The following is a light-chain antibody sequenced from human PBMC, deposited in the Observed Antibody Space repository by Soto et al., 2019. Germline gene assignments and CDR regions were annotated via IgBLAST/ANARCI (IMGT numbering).Light chain of an antibody. Sequence: EIVFAQSPGTLSLSPGERATLSCRASQSVPRSYLAWYQQKPGQAPRLLIYGASTRATGIPARFSGSGSGTEFTLTISSLQSEDFAVYYCQQYDNWPLTFGGGTKVDIK. CDR2: GAS. CDR3: QQYDNWPLT. J-gene: IGKJ4*01. CDR1: QSVPRSY. V-gene: IGKV3-15*01.